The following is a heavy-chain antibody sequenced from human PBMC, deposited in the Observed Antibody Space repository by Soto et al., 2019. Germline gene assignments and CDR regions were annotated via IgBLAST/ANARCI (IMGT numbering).Heavy chain of an antibody. CDR2: ISDSGGST. D-gene: IGHD4-17*01. CDR1: GFTFSTYA. Sequence: GGSLRLSCAASGFTFSTYAMSWVRQAPGKGLEWVSAISDSGGSTFYADSVKGRFTISRDNSRNTLFLQMNSLRAEDTAVYYCAKRMTVPTVTYFFDYWGQGTLVTVSS. J-gene: IGHJ4*02. CDR3: AKRMTVPTVTYFFDY. V-gene: IGHV3-23*01.